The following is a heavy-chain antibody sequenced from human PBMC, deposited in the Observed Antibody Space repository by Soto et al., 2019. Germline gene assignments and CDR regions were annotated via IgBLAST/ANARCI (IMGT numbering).Heavy chain of an antibody. CDR3: ARVPETTLEWLLARGYYYYYYGMDV. Sequence: PGGSLRLSCAASGFTFSSYSMNWVRQAPGKGLEWVSSISSSSSYIYYADSVKGRFTISRDNAKNSLYLQMNSLRAEDTAVYYCARVPETTLEWLLARGYYYYYYGMDVWGQGTTVTV. D-gene: IGHD3-3*01. V-gene: IGHV3-21*01. CDR2: ISSSSSYI. CDR1: GFTFSSYS. J-gene: IGHJ6*02.